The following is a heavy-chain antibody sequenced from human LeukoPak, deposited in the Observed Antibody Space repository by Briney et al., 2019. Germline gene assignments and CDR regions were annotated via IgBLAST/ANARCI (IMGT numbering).Heavy chain of an antibody. Sequence: PGGSLRLSCAASGFTFSSYAMSWVCQAPGKGLECDSAISGSGGSTYYADSVKGRFTISRDNSKNTLYLQMNSLRAEDTAVYYCAKVGYDILTGYDYWGQGTLVTVSS. CDR3: AKVGYDILTGYDY. V-gene: IGHV3-23*01. J-gene: IGHJ4*02. CDR2: ISGSGGST. CDR1: GFTFSSYA. D-gene: IGHD3-9*01.